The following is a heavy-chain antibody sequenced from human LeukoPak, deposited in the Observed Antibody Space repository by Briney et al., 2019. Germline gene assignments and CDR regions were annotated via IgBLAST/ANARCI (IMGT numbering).Heavy chain of an antibody. V-gene: IGHV4-59*01. Sequence: PSETLSLTCTVSGGSISSYYWSWIRQPPGKGLEWIGYIYYSGSTNYNPSLKSRVTISVDTSKNQLSLKLSSVTAADTAVYYCARGPRYQLLLYYFDYWGQGTLVTVSS. CDR3: ARGPRYQLLLYYFDY. J-gene: IGHJ4*02. CDR1: GGSISSYY. D-gene: IGHD2-2*01. CDR2: IYYSGST.